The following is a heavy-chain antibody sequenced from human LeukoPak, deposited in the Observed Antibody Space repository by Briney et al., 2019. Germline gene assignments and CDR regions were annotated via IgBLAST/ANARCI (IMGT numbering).Heavy chain of an antibody. CDR1: SYTFTYYG. J-gene: IGHJ3*02. CDR2: ISPYNYNT. Sequence: ASVKVSCKTSSYTFTYYGINWVRQAPGQGLEWMGWISPYNYNTNYAQKFQGRVTLTTDTSTSTAYMELRSLRSDDTAVFFCARGPPGTLIVLDAFDIWGQGTLVTVSS. CDR3: ARGPPGTLIVLDAFDI. V-gene: IGHV1-18*01. D-gene: IGHD3-22*01.